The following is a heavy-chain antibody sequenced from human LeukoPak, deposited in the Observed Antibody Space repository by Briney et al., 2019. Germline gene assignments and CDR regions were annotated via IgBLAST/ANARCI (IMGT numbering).Heavy chain of an antibody. Sequence: PAASVKVSCKASGGTFSSYAISWVRQAPGQGLEWMGRIIPIFGIANYAQKFQGRVTITADKSTSTAYMELSSLRSDDTAVYYCARDLGYGSGSYYGGGDYWGQGTLVTVSS. J-gene: IGHJ4*02. CDR3: ARDLGYGSGSYYGGGDY. CDR2: IIPIFGIA. V-gene: IGHV1-69*04. CDR1: GGTFSSYA. D-gene: IGHD3-10*01.